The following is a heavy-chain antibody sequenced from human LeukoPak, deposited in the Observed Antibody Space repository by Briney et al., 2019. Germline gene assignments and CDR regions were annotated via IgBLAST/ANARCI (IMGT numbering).Heavy chain of an antibody. V-gene: IGHV4-61*02. CDR1: GGCISSGSYY. CDR2: IYTSGST. CDR3: ASSSGYNSY. D-gene: IGHD3-22*01. J-gene: IGHJ4*02. Sequence: SQTLSLTCTVSGGCISSGSYYWSWIRQPAGKGLEWIGRIYTSGSTNYNPSLKSRVTISVDTSKNQFSLKLSSVTAADTAVYYCASSSGYNSYWGQGTLVTVSS.